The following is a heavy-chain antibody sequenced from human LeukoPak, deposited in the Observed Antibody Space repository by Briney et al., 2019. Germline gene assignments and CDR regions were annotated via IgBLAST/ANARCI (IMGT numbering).Heavy chain of an antibody. CDR3: ARGTGAL. CDR1: GGSISSGSYY. J-gene: IGHJ4*02. Sequence: PSETLSLTCTVSGGSISSGSYYWSWNRQPAGKGLEWIGRIYTSGSTNYNPSLKSRVTISVDTSKNQFSLKLSSVTAADTAVYYCARGTGALWGQGTLVTVSS. CDR2: IYTSGST. V-gene: IGHV4-61*02. D-gene: IGHD7-27*01.